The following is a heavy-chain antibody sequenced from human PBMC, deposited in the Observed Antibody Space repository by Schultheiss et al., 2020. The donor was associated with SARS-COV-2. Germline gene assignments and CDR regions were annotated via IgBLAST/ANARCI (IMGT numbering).Heavy chain of an antibody. CDR3: SRGGGPIFGVVIPGDDAFDI. V-gene: IGHV4-59*01. D-gene: IGHD3-3*01. CDR1: GGSISIYY. CDR2: IFYSGST. Sequence: SETLSLTCTVSGGSISIYYWNWIRQPPGKGLEWIGYIFYSGSTSYNPSLKSRITISVDTSKNQFSLKLNSVTAADTAAYYCSRGGGPIFGVVIPGDDAFDIWGQGTMVTVAS. J-gene: IGHJ3*02.